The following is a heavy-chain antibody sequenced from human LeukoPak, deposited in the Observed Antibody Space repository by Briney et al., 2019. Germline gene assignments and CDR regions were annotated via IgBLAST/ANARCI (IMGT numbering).Heavy chain of an antibody. V-gene: IGHV1-2*02. CDR3: ARFRYGDKVLRD. D-gene: IGHD4-17*01. CDR1: GYTFTGYY. J-gene: IGHJ4*02. Sequence: ASVKVSCKASGYTFTGYYMHWVRQAPGQGLEWMGWINPNSGGTNYAQKFQGRVTMTRDTSISTAYMELSRLRSDDTAVYYCARFRYGDKVLRDWGQGTLVTVSS. CDR2: INPNSGGT.